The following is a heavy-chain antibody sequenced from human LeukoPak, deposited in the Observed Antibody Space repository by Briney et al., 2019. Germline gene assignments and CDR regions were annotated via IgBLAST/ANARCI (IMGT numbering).Heavy chain of an antibody. V-gene: IGHV3-7*01. J-gene: IGHJ4*02. D-gene: IGHD6-6*01. CDR3: ARDQVGYSSSSGTLDY. CDR1: GFTFCSYW. Sequence: GGSLRLSCAASGFTFCSYWMSWVRQAPGKGLKWVANIKQDGSEKDYVESVKGRFTISRDNAKNPLYLQMNSLRDEDTAVYYCARDQVGYSSSSGTLDYWGQGTLVTVSS. CDR2: IKQDGSEK.